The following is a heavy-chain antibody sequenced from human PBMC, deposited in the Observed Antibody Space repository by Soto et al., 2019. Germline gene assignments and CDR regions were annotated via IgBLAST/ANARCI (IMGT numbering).Heavy chain of an antibody. D-gene: IGHD1-1*01. V-gene: IGHV3-21*01. J-gene: IGHJ5*01. Sequence: GGSLRLSCEVSGFTFNPYNMNWVRQAPGKVLEWVASISTSSSYIYYVASMEGRFTVSRDNAKNSLYFQMSYLRDEDTAVYYCARGLEWVSSKKWFYSWGQGTQVTVTS. CDR1: GFTFNPYN. CDR3: ARGLEWVSSKKWFYS. CDR2: ISTSSSYI.